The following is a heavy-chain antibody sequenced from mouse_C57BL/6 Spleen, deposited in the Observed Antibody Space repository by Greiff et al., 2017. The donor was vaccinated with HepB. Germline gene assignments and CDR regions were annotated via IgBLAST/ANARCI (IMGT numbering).Heavy chain of an antibody. CDR2: IDPETGGT. D-gene: IGHD1-1*01. CDR1: GYTFTDYE. Sequence: VQLQQSGAELVRPGASVTLSCKASGYTFTDYEMHWVKQTPVHGLEWIGAIDPETGGTAYNQKFKGKAILTADKSSSTAYMELRSLTSEDSAVYYCSTVVDFYWYFDVWGTGTTVTVSS. CDR3: STVVDFYWYFDV. V-gene: IGHV1-15*01. J-gene: IGHJ1*03.